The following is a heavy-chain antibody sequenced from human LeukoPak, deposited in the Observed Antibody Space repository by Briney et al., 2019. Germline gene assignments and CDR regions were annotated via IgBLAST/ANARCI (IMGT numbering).Heavy chain of an antibody. J-gene: IGHJ4*02. V-gene: IGHV3-23*01. Sequence: PGGSLRLSCAASVFTFSSYVMSWVRQAPGEGLEWVSAISGSGGSTYYADSVKGRFTISRDNSKNTRYLEMSSLRAEGTAVYYCAKGSVTMVRGAHGDYWGQGTLVSVSS. D-gene: IGHD3-10*01. CDR3: AKGSVTMVRGAHGDY. CDR2: ISGSGGST. CDR1: VFTFSSYV.